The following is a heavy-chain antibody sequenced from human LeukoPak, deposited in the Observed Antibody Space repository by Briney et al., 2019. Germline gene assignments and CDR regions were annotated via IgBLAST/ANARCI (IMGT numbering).Heavy chain of an antibody. CDR1: GFTFSSYA. D-gene: IGHD3-10*01. Sequence: GGSLRLSCAASGFTFSSYAMTWVRQAPGRGLEWVSAITNSGGTTNYADSVRGRFTISRDNSKSTLYLQMNSLRAEDTAVYFCARDASSGSLHFDYWGQGILVTVSS. J-gene: IGHJ4*02. CDR2: ITNSGGTT. CDR3: ARDASSGSLHFDY. V-gene: IGHV3-23*01.